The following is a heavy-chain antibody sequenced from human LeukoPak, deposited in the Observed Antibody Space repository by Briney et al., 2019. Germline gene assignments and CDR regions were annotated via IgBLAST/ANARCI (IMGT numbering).Heavy chain of an antibody. D-gene: IGHD6-19*01. CDR2: IYSGGNT. J-gene: IGHJ4*02. CDR3: AREGSSSGWYDC. V-gene: IGHV3-53*01. Sequence: GGSLRLSCAASGFTVRSNYMSWVRQAPGKGLEWVSVIYSGGNTYYADSVKGRFTISRDNSKNTLYLQMNSLRAEDTAVYYCAREGSSSGWYDCWGQGTLVTVSS. CDR1: GFTVRSNY.